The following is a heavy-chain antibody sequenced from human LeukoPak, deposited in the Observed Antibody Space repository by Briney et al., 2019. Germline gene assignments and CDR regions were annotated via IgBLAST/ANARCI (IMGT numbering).Heavy chain of an antibody. D-gene: IGHD3-16*01. J-gene: IGHJ6*03. CDR3: ARARWGDYYYMDV. CDR2: IYSGGTT. CDR1: GFTVSSNY. V-gene: IGHV3-53*01. Sequence: GGSLRLSCAASGFTVSSNYMSWVRQAPGKGLEWVSVIYSGGTTHYADSVKGRFTISRDNSRNTLYLQMNSLRAEDTAVYYCARARWGDYYYMDVWGKGTTVTISS.